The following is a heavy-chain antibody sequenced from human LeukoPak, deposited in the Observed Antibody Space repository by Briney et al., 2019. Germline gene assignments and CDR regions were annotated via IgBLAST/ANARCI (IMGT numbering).Heavy chain of an antibody. CDR1: GGSFSGYY. CDR3: ARDYGGNPDY. J-gene: IGHJ4*02. V-gene: IGHV4-34*01. D-gene: IGHD4-23*01. Sequence: SETLSLTCAVYGGSFSGYYWSWIRQPPGKGLEWIGEINHSGSTNYNPSLKSRVTISVDTSKNQFSLKLSSVTAADTAVYYCARDYGGNPDYWGQGTLVTVSS. CDR2: INHSGST.